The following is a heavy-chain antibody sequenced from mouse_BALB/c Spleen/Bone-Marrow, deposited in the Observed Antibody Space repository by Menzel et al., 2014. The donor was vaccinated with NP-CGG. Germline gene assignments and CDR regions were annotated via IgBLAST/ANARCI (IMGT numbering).Heavy chain of an antibody. V-gene: IGHV14-3*02. CDR3: AAYYYGSSYGFAY. CDR2: IDPANGNT. Sequence: EVKLVESGAELVKPGASVKLSCTASGFNIKDTYMHWVKQRPEQGLEWIGRIDPANGNTKYDPKFQGKATITADTSSNTAYLQLSSLTSEDTAVYYCAAYYYGSSYGFAYCGQGTLVTVSA. D-gene: IGHD1-1*01. CDR1: GFNIKDTY. J-gene: IGHJ3*01.